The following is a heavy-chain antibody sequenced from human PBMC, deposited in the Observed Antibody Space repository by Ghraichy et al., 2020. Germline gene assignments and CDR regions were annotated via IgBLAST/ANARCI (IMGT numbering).Heavy chain of an antibody. CDR1: GGSISSGGYY. CDR3: ARAFSSSYYYYGMDV. D-gene: IGHD6-6*01. CDR2: INYSGSS. Sequence: SETLSLTCTVSGGSISSGGYYWSWIRQHPGKDLEWIGYINYSGSSYYNPSLKSRVTISVDTSKNQFSLKLSSVTAADTAVYYCARAFSSSYYYYGMDVWGQGTTVTVSS. J-gene: IGHJ6*02. V-gene: IGHV4-31*03.